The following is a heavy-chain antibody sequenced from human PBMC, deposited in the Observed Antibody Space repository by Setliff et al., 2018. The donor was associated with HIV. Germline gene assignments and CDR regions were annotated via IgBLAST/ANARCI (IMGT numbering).Heavy chain of an antibody. CDR3: AKGSI. V-gene: IGHV4-39*01. CDR1: GGSASNSRYY. D-gene: IGHD3-10*01. J-gene: IGHJ4*02. CDR2: IHYNERT. Sequence: SETLSLTCTVSGGSASNSRYYWAWIRQPPGKGLEYIGSIHYNERTYYNPSLKSRVAISIDTSKNTLYLEMNNLRLEDTAVYFCAKGSIWGQGTQVTVSS.